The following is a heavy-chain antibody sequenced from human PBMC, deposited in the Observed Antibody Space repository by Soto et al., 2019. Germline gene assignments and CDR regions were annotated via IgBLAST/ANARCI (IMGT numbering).Heavy chain of an antibody. CDR2: IVVGSGNT. CDR1: GFTFTSSA. Sequence: ASVKVSCEASGFTFTSSAMQWVRQARGQRLEWIGWIVVGSGNTNYAQKFQERVTITRDMSTSTAYMELSSLRSEDTAVYYCAADPYSGSYLYYYGMDVWGQGTTVTVSS. D-gene: IGHD1-26*01. V-gene: IGHV1-58*02. CDR3: AADPYSGSYLYYYGMDV. J-gene: IGHJ6*02.